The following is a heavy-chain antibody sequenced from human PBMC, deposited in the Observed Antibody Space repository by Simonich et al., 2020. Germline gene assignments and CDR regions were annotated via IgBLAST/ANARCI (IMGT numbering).Heavy chain of an antibody. D-gene: IGHD2-15*01. Sequence: QVQLVQSGAEVKKPGASVKVSCKASGYTFTSYGSSWARQAPGQGLEWMVWFRAYTGNTNYAQKLQGRVPMTTDTSTSTAYRALRSLRSDDTAVYYCARASRGTWWYYYFDYWGQGTLVTVSS. V-gene: IGHV1-18*01. CDR2: FRAYTGNT. CDR3: ARASRGTWWYYYFDY. CDR1: GYTFTSYG. J-gene: IGHJ4*02.